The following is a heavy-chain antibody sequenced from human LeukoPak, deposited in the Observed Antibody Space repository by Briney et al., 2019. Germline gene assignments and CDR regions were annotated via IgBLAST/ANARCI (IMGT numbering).Heavy chain of an antibody. J-gene: IGHJ5*02. V-gene: IGHV3-11*04. D-gene: IGHD6-13*01. CDR3: ARDIILGSSSWYGWFDP. CDR1: GFTFSDYY. Sequence: PGGSLRLSCAASGFTFSDYYMSWIRQAPGKGLEWVSYISSSGSTIYYADSVKGRFTISRDNAKNSLYLQMNSLRAEDTAVYYCARDIILGSSSWYGWFDPWGQGTLVTVSS. CDR2: ISSSGSTI.